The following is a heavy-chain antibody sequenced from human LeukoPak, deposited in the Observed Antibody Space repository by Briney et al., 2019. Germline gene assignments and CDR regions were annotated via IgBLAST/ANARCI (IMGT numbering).Heavy chain of an antibody. D-gene: IGHD1-26*01. CDR2: IKQDGSEK. Sequence: GGSLRLSCVASGFTFSSYWMSWVRQAPGKGLEWVANIKQDGSEKYYVDSVKGRFTFSRDNAKNSLYLQMNSLRAEDTAVYYCARAGEWELLDHFDYWGQGTLVTVSS. CDR1: GFTFSSYW. V-gene: IGHV3-7*01. J-gene: IGHJ4*02. CDR3: ARAGEWELLDHFDY.